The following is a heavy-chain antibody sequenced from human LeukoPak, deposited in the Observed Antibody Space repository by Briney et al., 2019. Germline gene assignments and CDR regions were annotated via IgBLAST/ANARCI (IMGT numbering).Heavy chain of an antibody. V-gene: IGHV4-61*02. D-gene: IGHD5-18*01. J-gene: IGHJ4*02. Sequence: PSETLSLTCTVSGDSISSGDYYWSWIRQPAGKGLEWIGRISSSGSTNYNPSLKSRVTISVDTSKNQFSLKLISVTAADTAVYYCARYNYGRLDYWGQGTLVTVSS. CDR3: ARYNYGRLDY. CDR2: ISSSGST. CDR1: GDSISSGDYY.